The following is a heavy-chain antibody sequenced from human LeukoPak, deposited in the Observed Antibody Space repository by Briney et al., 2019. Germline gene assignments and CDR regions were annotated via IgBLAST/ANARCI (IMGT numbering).Heavy chain of an antibody. V-gene: IGHV1-69*13. CDR1: GGTFSSYA. D-gene: IGHD2-15*01. CDR2: IIPIFSTA. J-gene: IGHJ6*02. CDR3: ASPGGYYGMDV. Sequence: ASVKVSCKASGGTFSSYAISWVRQAPGQGLEWMGGIIPIFSTANYAQKFQGRVTITADESTSTAYMELSSLRSEDTAVYYCASPGGYYGMDVWGQGTTVTVSS.